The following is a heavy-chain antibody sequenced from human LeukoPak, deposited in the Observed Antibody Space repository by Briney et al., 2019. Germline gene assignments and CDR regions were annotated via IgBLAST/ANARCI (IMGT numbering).Heavy chain of an antibody. V-gene: IGHV3-48*01. Sequence: GGSLRLSCTASGFTFSSYSMNWVRQAPGKGLEWVSYISGDTISYADSVRGRFTISRDNSKNTLYLQMNSLRAEDTAVYYCAKDYSKTSYYGSGTYYRPNWFDPWGQGTLVTVSS. D-gene: IGHD3-10*01. J-gene: IGHJ5*02. CDR3: AKDYSKTSYYGSGTYYRPNWFDP. CDR2: ISGDTI. CDR1: GFTFSSYS.